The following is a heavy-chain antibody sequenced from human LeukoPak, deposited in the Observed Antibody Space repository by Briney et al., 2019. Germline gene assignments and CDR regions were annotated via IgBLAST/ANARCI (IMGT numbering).Heavy chain of an antibody. J-gene: IGHJ6*02. D-gene: IGHD2-2*01. CDR3: VRGLYCSSRISCYAYGLDV. V-gene: IGHV1-69*13. CDR2: FIPILGTP. CDR1: VGTFRRYG. Sequence: ASVKVSCKLSVGTFRRYGVNWVPQAPGPGLEAGGGFIPILGTPRHTQNLQCRVTITADESTSTSYMALSSLRCQATTVYYCVRGLYCSSRISCYAYGLDVWGQGTTVTVYS.